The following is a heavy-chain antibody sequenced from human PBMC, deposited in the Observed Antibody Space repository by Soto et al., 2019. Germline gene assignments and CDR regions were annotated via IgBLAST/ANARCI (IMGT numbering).Heavy chain of an antibody. CDR3: GRDPGYGALDY. V-gene: IGHV3-7*01. Sequence: EVQLVDSGGDLVQPGGSLRLSCAASGFTFSHYWMTWVRHAPGKGLEWVANINQDGSVKTYLDSMKGRLTISRDNAQDSLYLRMDSLRAEDTAVYYCGRDPGYGALDYWGQGTLVTVSA. D-gene: IGHD4-17*01. CDR1: GFTFSHYW. J-gene: IGHJ4*02. CDR2: INQDGSVK.